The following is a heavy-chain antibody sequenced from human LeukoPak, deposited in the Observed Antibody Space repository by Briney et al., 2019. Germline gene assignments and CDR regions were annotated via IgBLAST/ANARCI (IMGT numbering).Heavy chain of an antibody. J-gene: IGHJ4*02. V-gene: IGHV1-69*04. Sequence: SVKVSCKASGGTFSSYAISWVRQAPGQGLEWMGRIIPILGIANCAQKFQGRVTITADKSTSTAYMELSSLRSEDTAVYYCARERFANYYDSSGYYGYWGQGTLVTVSS. CDR2: IIPILGIA. CDR1: GGTFSSYA. CDR3: ARERFANYYDSSGYYGY. D-gene: IGHD3-22*01.